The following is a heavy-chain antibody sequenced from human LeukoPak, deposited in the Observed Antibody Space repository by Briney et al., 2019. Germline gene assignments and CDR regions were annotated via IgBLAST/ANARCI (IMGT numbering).Heavy chain of an antibody. D-gene: IGHD2-21*01. Sequence: ASETLSLTCTVSGGSISSSSYYWGWIRQPPGKGLEWIGSIYYSGSTYYNPSLKSRVTISVDTSKNQFSLKLSSVTAADTAVYYCARGHVVVIRDAFDIWGQGTMVTVSS. J-gene: IGHJ3*02. CDR1: GGSISSSSYY. CDR3: ARGHVVVIRDAFDI. V-gene: IGHV4-39*01. CDR2: IYYSGST.